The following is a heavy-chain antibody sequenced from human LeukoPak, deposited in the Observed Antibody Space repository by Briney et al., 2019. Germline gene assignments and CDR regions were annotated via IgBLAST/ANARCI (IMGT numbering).Heavy chain of an antibody. CDR3: ARGHSSVVTAIPYYFDY. V-gene: IGHV4-34*01. CDR1: GGSFSGYY. J-gene: IGHJ4*02. Sequence: SETLSLTCAVYGGSFSGYYWSWIRQPPGKGLEWIGEINHSGSTNYNPSLKSRVTISVDTSKNQFSLKANSVTAADTAVYYCARGHSSVVTAIPYYFDYWGQGILVTVSS. D-gene: IGHD2-21*02. CDR2: INHSGST.